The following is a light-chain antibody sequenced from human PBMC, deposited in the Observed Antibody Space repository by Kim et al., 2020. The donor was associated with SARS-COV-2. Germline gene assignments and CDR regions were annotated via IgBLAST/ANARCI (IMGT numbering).Light chain of an antibody. CDR1: SSNVGDNY. CDR2: GNN. J-gene: IGLJ3*02. CDR3: AAWDDSLSTWV. V-gene: IGLV1-47*02. Sequence: GQRVNISCSGSSSNVGDNYVYWYQHLPGAAPKLLIYGNNQRPSGVPDRFFGSKPGTSASLAINDLQSEDEADYHCAAWDDSLSTWVFGGGTQLTVL.